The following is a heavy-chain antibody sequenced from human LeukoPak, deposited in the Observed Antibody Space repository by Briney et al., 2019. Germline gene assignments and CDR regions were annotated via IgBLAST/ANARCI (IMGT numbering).Heavy chain of an antibody. CDR2: TNYRSKWYS. CDR1: GYSFPSINVA. V-gene: IGHV6-1*01. CDR3: ARDVGTTGSYTFDY. D-gene: IGHD6-19*01. Sequence: SQTLSLTCAISGYSFPSINVAWNWVSQSPARGLEWLVNTNYRSKWYSDYAVTIQGRMSINPDKSKNQFNLQVFSVNADDTAVYYCARDVGTTGSYTFDYWGQGTRVTVSS. J-gene: IGHJ4*02.